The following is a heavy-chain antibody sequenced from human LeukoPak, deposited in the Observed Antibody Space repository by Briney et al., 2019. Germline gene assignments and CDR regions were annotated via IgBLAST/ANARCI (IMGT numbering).Heavy chain of an antibody. V-gene: IGHV3-33*01. CDR3: ARFVGSDYTGSFDL. CDR1: GFSFSSYG. CDR2: IWYDGSNP. D-gene: IGHD3-10*01. J-gene: IGHJ4*02. Sequence: GTSLRLSCAGSGFSFSSYGMHWVRQAPGKGLEWLGYIWYDGSNPDYVDPVKGRFTISRDNSKNTVYLQMNSLRAEDTAVYHCARFVGSDYTGSFDLWGQGTPVTVCS.